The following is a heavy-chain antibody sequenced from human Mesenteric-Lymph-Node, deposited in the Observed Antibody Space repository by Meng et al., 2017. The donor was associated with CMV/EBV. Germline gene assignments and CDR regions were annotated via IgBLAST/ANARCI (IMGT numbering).Heavy chain of an antibody. D-gene: IGHD2-15*01. J-gene: IGHJ5*02. CDR2: INHSGST. CDR3: ARRPLSGGWNTSSDH. Sequence: SETLSLTCAGYGGLFSAYYWSWICQSPGKGPEWIGEINHSGSTNFNPSLKSRVTMSVDTSENLFSLKLRSVTAADTAVYYCARRPLSGGWNTSSDHWGQGTLVTVSS. CDR1: GGLFSAYY. V-gene: IGHV4-34*01.